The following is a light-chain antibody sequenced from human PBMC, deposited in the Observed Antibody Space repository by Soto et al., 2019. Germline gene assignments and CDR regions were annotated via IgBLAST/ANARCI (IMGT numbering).Light chain of an antibody. V-gene: IGKV3D-15*01. Sequence: EIGLTQSPCTLSLSPGERATLSCRASQSVSSYLAWYQQKPGQAPRLLIYGASSRATGIPDRFSGSGSGTEFTLTISSLQSEDFAVYYCQQYNNWPRTFGQGTKVDI. CDR3: QQYNNWPRT. CDR2: GAS. J-gene: IGKJ1*01. CDR1: QSVSSY.